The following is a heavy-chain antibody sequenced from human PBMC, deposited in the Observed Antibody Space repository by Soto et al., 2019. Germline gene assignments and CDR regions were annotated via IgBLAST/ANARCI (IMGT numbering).Heavy chain of an antibody. V-gene: IGHV4-31*03. CDR1: GGSISSGSYY. CDR2: IYSSGST. CDR3: ARSGVLGILITSHWFDP. Sequence: PSETLSLTCTVSGGSISSGSYYWSWIRHHPGKGLEWIGYIYSSGSTYYNPSLKSRLTFSIDKSKNQLSLRLTSVTAADTAVYYCARSGVLGILITSHWFDPWGQRTLVTVS. D-gene: IGHD3-10*01. J-gene: IGHJ5*02.